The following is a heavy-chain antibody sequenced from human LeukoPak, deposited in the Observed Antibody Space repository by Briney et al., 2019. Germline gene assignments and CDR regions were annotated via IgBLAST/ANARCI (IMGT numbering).Heavy chain of an antibody. CDR2: SSPYNGKT. CDR3: ARGGIDIVSVPVSNWFDP. V-gene: IGHV1-18*01. CDR1: GYTFINYG. Sequence: GASVKVSCKASGYTFINYGITWVRQAPGQGLEWMGWSSPYNGKTNYAQKLQGRVTMTTDTSTNTAYMELRSLTSDDTAVYYCARGGIDIVSVPVSNWFDPWGQGTLVTVSS. J-gene: IGHJ5*02. D-gene: IGHD2/OR15-2a*01.